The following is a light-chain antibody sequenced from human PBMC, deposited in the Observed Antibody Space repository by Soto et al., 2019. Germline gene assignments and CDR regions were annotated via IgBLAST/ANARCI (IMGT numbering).Light chain of an antibody. CDR3: SSYTSSSTRVV. CDR2: DVN. V-gene: IGLV2-14*01. CDR1: SSDVGRYNY. J-gene: IGLJ2*01. Sequence: QSALTQPASVSGSPGQSITIPCTGTSSDVGRYNYVSCYQQHPGKAPKLMIYDVNNRPSGVSNRFSGSKSGNTASLTISGLQAEDEADYYCSSYTSSSTRVVFGGGTKLTVL.